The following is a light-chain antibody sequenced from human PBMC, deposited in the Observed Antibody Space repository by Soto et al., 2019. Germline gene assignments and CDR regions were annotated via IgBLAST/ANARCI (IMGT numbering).Light chain of an antibody. J-gene: IGKJ2*02. CDR1: QSLLHTNGYTY. CDR2: LGS. Sequence: DIVMTQSPLSLPVTPGEPASISCRSGQSLLHTNGYTYLDWYLQKPGQSPQLLIYLGSTRASGVPDRFRGSGSGTDFTLKISRVEAEDVGVYYCMQALQTPWTFGQGTKLELK. V-gene: IGKV2-28*01. CDR3: MQALQTPWT.